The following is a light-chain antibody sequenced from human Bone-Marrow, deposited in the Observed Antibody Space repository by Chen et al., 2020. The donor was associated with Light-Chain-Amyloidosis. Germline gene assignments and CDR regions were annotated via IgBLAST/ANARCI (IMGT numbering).Light chain of an antibody. CDR2: DDS. Sequence: SYVLTQPSSVSVAPGQTATIACGGNNIGSTSVHCYQQTPGQAPLLVVYDDSDRPSGSPERWSGSNSGNTATLTSSRVEAGDEADYYCQVWDRGSDRPVFGGGTKLTVL. CDR3: QVWDRGSDRPV. CDR1: NIGSTS. V-gene: IGLV3-21*02. J-gene: IGLJ3*02.